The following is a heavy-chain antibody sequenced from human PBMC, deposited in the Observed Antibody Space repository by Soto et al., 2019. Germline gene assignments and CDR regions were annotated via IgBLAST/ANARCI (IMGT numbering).Heavy chain of an antibody. V-gene: IGHV1-8*01. CDR1: GYTFTSYY. CDR3: ARVRFGPAWGYYYGMDV. Sequence: GASVKVSCKASGYTFTSYYINWVRQATGQGLEWMGWMNPNSGNTGYAQKFQGRVTMTRNTSISTAYMELSSLRSEDTAVYYCARVRFGPAWGYYYGMDVWGQGTTVTVSS. D-gene: IGHD3-10*01. J-gene: IGHJ6*02. CDR2: MNPNSGNT.